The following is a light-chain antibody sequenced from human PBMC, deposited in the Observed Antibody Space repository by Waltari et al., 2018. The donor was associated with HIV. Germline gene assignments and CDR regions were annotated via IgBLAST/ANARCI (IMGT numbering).Light chain of an antibody. V-gene: IGLV8-61*01. CDR1: SGSVSASNY. CDR3: VLYMGSGGWV. J-gene: IGLJ3*02. Sequence: QTVVTQEPSFSVSPGGTVTLTCGLSSGSVSASNYPSWYQQTPGQAPLTIIYTTNTRSSGIPDRFSGSILGNQAALTITGAQADDESDYYCVLYMGSGGWVFGGGTRLTVL. CDR2: TTN.